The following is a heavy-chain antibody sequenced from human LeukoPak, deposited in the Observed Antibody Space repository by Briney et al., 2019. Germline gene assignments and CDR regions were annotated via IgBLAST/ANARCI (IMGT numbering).Heavy chain of an antibody. V-gene: IGHV4-59*01. Sequence: SETLSLTCTVSGDSISSYYWSWIRQPPRKGLEWIGYIYYSGSTNYNPSLKSRVTISVDTSKKQFSLKLSSVTAADTAVYYCARGRGAFGDFAYWGQGTLVTVSS. CDR2: IYYSGST. D-gene: IGHD3-16*01. CDR3: ARGRGAFGDFAY. CDR1: GDSISSYY. J-gene: IGHJ4*02.